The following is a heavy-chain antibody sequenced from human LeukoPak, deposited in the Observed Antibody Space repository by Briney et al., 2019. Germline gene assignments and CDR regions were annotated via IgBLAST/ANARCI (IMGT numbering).Heavy chain of an antibody. CDR2: IIGGGDNT. CDR3: AKGLYSSSSSVRHGLDV. D-gene: IGHD6-6*01. V-gene: IGHV3-23*01. J-gene: IGHJ6*02. Sequence: GGSLRLSCGASGFTFSSNAMNWVRQAQGKGLEWVSVIIGGGDNTYYADSVKCRFPVSRDNSKTTLCLQMNSLRAEDTAVYYCAKGLYSSSSSVRHGLDVWGQGTTVTVSS. CDR1: GFTFSSNA.